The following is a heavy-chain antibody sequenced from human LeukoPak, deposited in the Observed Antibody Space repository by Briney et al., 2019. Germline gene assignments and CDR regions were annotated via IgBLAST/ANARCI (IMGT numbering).Heavy chain of an antibody. CDR1: GFTFGDFA. CDR3: ARDYGPVTTIFGVVIPDAFDI. V-gene: IGHV3-21*01. Sequence: PGGSLRLSCAASGFTFGDFAMHWVRQAPGKGLEWVSSISSSSSYIYYADSVKGRFTISRDNAKNSLYLQMNSLRAEDTAVYYCARDYGPVTTIFGVVIPDAFDIWGQGTMVTVSS. J-gene: IGHJ3*02. D-gene: IGHD3-3*01. CDR2: ISSSSSYI.